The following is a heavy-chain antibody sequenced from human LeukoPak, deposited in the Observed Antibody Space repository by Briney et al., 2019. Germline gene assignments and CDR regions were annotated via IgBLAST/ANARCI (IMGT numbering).Heavy chain of an antibody. CDR2: IIPIFGIA. D-gene: IGHD3-10*01. CDR1: GGTFSSYA. V-gene: IGHV1-69*04. J-gene: IGHJ5*02. Sequence: SVKVSCKASGGTFSSYAISWVRQAPGQGLEWMGRIIPIFGIANYAQKFQGRVTITADKSTSTAYMELSSGRAEETAVYFCSRSGTGSHSNWFDPWGQGTLVTVSS. CDR3: SRSGTGSHSNWFDP.